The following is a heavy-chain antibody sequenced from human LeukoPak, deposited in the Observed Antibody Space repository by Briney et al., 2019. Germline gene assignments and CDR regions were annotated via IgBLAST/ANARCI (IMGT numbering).Heavy chain of an antibody. Sequence: SQALSLTCTVSGGSISSGDYYWSWVRQHPGTGVEWVGYIYYSGSTYYNPSLKSRVTISVDTSKNQFSLTLSSVTAADTAVYYCARERWSGYFDFWGQGTLVTVSS. J-gene: IGHJ4*02. D-gene: IGHD3-3*01. V-gene: IGHV4-31*03. CDR3: ARERWSGYFDF. CDR1: GGSISSGDYY. CDR2: IYYSGST.